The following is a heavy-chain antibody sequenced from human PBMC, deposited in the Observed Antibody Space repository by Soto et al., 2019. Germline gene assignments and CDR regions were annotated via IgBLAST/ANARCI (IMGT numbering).Heavy chain of an antibody. J-gene: IGHJ3*02. D-gene: IGHD3-10*01. CDR2: INHSGST. CDR1: GGSFSGYY. Sequence: QVQLQQWGAGLLKPSETLSLTCAVYGGSFSGYYWSWIRQPPGKGLEWIGEINHSGSTNYNPSLKSRVTISVDTSKNQFSLKLSSVTAADTVVYYCARGGGTGLAIWGQGTMVTVSS. CDR3: ARGGGTGLAI. V-gene: IGHV4-34*01.